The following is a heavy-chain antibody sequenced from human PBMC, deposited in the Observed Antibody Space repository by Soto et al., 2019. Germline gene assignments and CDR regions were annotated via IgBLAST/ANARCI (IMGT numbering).Heavy chain of an antibody. CDR3: AREMIPMIMGGMSAMDV. J-gene: IGHJ6*02. V-gene: IGHV3-30*04. D-gene: IGHD3-22*01. CDR2: ISFDGTNK. CDR1: KFTFASYV. Sequence: QVQLVESGGGVVQPERSQRLSCTASKFTFASYVMHGVRQAPGEGLEWVALISFDGTNKYYADSVKGRFTISRDNSKNTMYLQMNSLRPEDTAVYYCAREMIPMIMGGMSAMDVWGQGTTVTVS.